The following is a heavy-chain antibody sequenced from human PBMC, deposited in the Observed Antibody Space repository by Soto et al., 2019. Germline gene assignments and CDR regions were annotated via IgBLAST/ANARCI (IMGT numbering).Heavy chain of an antibody. CDR3: ARDWRGAEGFDP. CDR2: IGTHNGDT. CDR1: GYTFNTYG. V-gene: IGHV1-18*01. Sequence: ASVKVSCKASGYTFNTYGFSWVRQAPGQGLEWVGWIGTHNGDTTYAQKFQGRVTMTIDTSTTTSYMELRSLTSDDTAMYFCARDWRGAEGFDPWGQGTLVTLSS. D-gene: IGHD3-3*01. J-gene: IGHJ5*02.